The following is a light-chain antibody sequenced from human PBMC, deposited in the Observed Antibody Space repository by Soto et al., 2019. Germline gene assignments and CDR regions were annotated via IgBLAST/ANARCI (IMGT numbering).Light chain of an antibody. Sequence: DIQMTQSPSSLSASVGDEVTITCRASQTIMTYLNWYQLKPGKPPRLLIYAASSLQSGVPSRFSGSGSGTDFTLTISSLQPEDFATYYCQQYNSYWRFGQGTKVDIK. J-gene: IGKJ1*01. V-gene: IGKV1-39*01. CDR2: AAS. CDR1: QTIMTY. CDR3: QQYNSYWR.